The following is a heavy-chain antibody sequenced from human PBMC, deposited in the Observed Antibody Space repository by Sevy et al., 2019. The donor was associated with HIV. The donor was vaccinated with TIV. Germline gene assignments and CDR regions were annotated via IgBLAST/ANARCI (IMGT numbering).Heavy chain of an antibody. Sequence: GGSLRLSCAASGFTFSSYAMHWVRQAPGKGLEWVAVISYDGSNKYYADSVKGRFTISRDNSKNTLYLQMNSLRAEDTAVYYCASEGGYYDFWSGYYIGTHYDYWGQGTPVTVSS. CDR1: GFTFSSYA. D-gene: IGHD3-3*01. CDR3: ASEGGYYDFWSGYYIGTHYDY. J-gene: IGHJ4*02. V-gene: IGHV3-30-3*01. CDR2: ISYDGSNK.